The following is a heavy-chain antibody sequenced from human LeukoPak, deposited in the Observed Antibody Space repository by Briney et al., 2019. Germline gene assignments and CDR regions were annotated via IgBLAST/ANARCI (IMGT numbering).Heavy chain of an antibody. CDR1: GFTVGSNY. Sequence: GGSLRLSCAASGFTVGSNYMNWVRQAPGKGFEWVASIYSGGSTDYADSAKGRFTISRDNAKNSLYLQMNSLRAEDTAVYYCARVDFDYWGQGTLVTVSS. CDR3: ARVDFDY. CDR2: IYSGGST. J-gene: IGHJ4*02. V-gene: IGHV3-66*01.